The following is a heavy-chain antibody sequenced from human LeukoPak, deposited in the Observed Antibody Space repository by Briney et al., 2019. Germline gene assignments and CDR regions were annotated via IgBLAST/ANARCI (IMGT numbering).Heavy chain of an antibody. D-gene: IGHD5-12*01. J-gene: IGHJ4*02. Sequence: GGSLRLSCAASGFTASSNYMSWVRQAPGKGLEWVSVIHSGGATYYADSVKGRFTISRDNSKNTLYLQMNTLRAEDTAVYYCARGRGYGAYDWNDYWGQGTLVTVSS. V-gene: IGHV3-53*01. CDR2: IHSGGAT. CDR3: ARGRGYGAYDWNDY. CDR1: GFTASSNY.